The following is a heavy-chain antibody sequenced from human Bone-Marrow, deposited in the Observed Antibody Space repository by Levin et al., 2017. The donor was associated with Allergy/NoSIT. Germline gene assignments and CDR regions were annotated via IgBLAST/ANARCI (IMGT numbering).Heavy chain of an antibody. V-gene: IGHV3-7*01. CDR2: IKHDGSDK. CDR3: ARVGRAGVAGNAFDI. CDR1: GFTFSTYW. Sequence: GGSLRLSCAASGFTFSTYWMTWVRQAPGKGLDWVAHIKHDGSDKYYVDSVKGRFIISRDNAKNSLYLQMNSLRAEDTAIYYCARVGRAGVAGNAFDIWGRGTIVTVSS. J-gene: IGHJ3*02. D-gene: IGHD6-19*01.